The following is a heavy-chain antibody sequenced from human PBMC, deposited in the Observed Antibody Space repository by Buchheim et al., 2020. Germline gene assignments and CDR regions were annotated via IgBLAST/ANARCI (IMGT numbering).Heavy chain of an antibody. CDR1: GGSISSGSYY. CDR2: IYYSGST. Sequence: QVQLQESGPGLVKPSQTLSLTCTVSGGSISSGSYYWSWIRQHPGKALEWIGYIYYSGSTYYNPSLKSRVTISVDTSRNQFPLKLSSVTAADTAVYYCARTLVEATPYYYYYMDVWGKGTT. CDR3: ARTLVEATPYYYYYMDV. J-gene: IGHJ6*03. D-gene: IGHD1-26*01. V-gene: IGHV4-31*03.